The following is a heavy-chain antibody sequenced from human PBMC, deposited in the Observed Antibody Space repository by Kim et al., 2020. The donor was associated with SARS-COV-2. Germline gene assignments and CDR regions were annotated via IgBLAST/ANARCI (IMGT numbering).Heavy chain of an antibody. V-gene: IGHV3-11*04. CDR3: ARDRGIWAILDSYYMGV. J-gene: IGHJ6*03. Sequence: VKGRFTISRDKAKDALLLQMNSLRTEDTAVYYCARDRGIWAILDSYYMGVWGKGTTVTVSS. D-gene: IGHD3-3*01.